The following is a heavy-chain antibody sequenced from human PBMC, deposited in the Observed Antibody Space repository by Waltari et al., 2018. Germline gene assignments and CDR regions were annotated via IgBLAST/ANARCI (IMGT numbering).Heavy chain of an antibody. CDR1: GGSFSGYY. CDR3: ARVGHYYDSSGYRLLYYYYGMDV. D-gene: IGHD3-22*01. CDR2: INHSGST. V-gene: IGHV4-34*01. J-gene: IGHJ6*02. Sequence: QVQLQQWGAGLLKPSETLSLTCAVYGGSFSGYYWSWIRQPPGKGLEWIGEINHSGSTNYNPSLKIRVTISVDTSKNQFSLKLSSVTAADTAVYYCARVGHYYDSSGYRLLYYYYGMDVWGQGTTVTVSS.